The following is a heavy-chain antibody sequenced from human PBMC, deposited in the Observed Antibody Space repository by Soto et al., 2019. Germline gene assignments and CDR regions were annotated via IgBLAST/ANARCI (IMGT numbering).Heavy chain of an antibody. D-gene: IGHD6-19*01. CDR1: GYTFTDYD. J-gene: IGHJ5*02. CDR2: MNPNSGET. CDR3: ARVTVAARPRWYNWFDP. V-gene: IGHV1-8*01. Sequence: QEQLVQSGAEVKKPGASVKVSCKTSGYTFTDYDINWVRQATGQGLEWIGWMNPNSGETGYAQKFQGRVTMTRSASLSTGYLGLSSLRSEDTAVYYCARVTVAARPRWYNWFDPWGQGTLVTVSS.